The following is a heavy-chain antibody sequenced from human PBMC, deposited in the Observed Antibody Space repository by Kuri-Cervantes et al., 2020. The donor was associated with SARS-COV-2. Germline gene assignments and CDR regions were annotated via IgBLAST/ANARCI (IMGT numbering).Heavy chain of an antibody. CDR1: GLTFSSYA. Sequence: GESLKISCAASGLTFSSYAMSWVRQAPGKGLEWVSAISGSGGSTYYADSVKGRFTISRDNSKNTLYLQMNSLRAEDTAVYYCARQGVEGVGYWGQGTLVTVSS. D-gene: IGHD2-8*01. J-gene: IGHJ4*02. V-gene: IGHV3-23*01. CDR2: ISGSGGST. CDR3: ARQGVEGVGY.